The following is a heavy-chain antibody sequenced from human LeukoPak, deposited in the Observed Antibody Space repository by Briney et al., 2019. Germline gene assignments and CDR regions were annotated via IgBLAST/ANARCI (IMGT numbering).Heavy chain of an antibody. CDR2: ISWNSGSI. CDR3: AKVGRISGAIGGYFDY. J-gene: IGHJ4*02. V-gene: IGHV3-9*01. D-gene: IGHD2-15*01. CDR1: GFTFDDYA. Sequence: GRSLRLSCAASGFTFDDYAMHWVRQAPGKGLEWVSGISWNSGSIGYADSVKGRFTISRDNAKNSLYLQMNSLRAEDTALYYCAKVGRISGAIGGYFDYWGQGTLVTVSS.